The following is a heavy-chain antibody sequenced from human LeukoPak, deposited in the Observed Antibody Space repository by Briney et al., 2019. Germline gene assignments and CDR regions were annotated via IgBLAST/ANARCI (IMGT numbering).Heavy chain of an antibody. CDR1: GFAFSTYT. CDR3: TRAKPGEHSYYDMDV. J-gene: IGHJ6*04. CDR2: ISSRSTHI. D-gene: IGHD2-21*01. Sequence: GGSLRLSCAASGFAFSTYTMNWVRQAPGKELEWASSISSRSTHIYYADSVKGRFIISRDNAKNSLYLQMNSLRAEDTALYYCTRAKPGEHSYYDMDVWGKGTTVTVSS. V-gene: IGHV3-21*01.